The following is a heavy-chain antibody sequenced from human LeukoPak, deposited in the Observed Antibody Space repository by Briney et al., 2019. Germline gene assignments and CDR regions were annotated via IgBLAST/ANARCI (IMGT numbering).Heavy chain of an antibody. D-gene: IGHD5-18*01. V-gene: IGHV4-39*07. CDR2: IYYSGST. Sequence: SETLSLTCTVSGGSISSSSYYWGWIRQPPGKGLEWIGSIYYSGSTYYNPSLKNRVTISVDTSKNQFSLKLSSVTAADTAVYYCARDSVPGGYGYWKRGFDYWGQGTLVTVSS. CDR1: GGSISSSSYY. CDR3: ARDSVPGGYGYWKRGFDY. J-gene: IGHJ4*02.